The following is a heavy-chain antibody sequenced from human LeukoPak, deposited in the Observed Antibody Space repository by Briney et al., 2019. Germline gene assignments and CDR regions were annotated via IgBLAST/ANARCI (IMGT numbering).Heavy chain of an antibody. CDR3: ARDHRGYSYGLFDN. CDR1: GGSISSYY. CDR2: IFYSGST. J-gene: IGHJ4*02. D-gene: IGHD5-18*01. Sequence: SETLSLTCTVSGGSISSYYWSWIRQPPGKGLGWIGYIFYSGSTNYNPSLKSRVTMSVDTSKNQFSLKLSSVTAADTAVYYCARDHRGYSYGLFDNWGQGTLVTVSS. V-gene: IGHV4-59*01.